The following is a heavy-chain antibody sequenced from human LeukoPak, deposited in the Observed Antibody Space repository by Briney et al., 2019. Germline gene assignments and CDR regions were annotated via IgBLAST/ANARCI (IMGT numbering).Heavy chain of an antibody. CDR2: ISSTGVSI. CDR1: GITLSNYA. CDR3: AKSDLDSFDAFNV. J-gene: IGHJ3*01. Sequence: PGGSLRLSCAASGITLSNYAVSWVRQAPGKGLEWVSVISSTGVSIYYADSVKSRFTLSRDNSKNTVYLQTNSLRAEDTAVYYCAKSDLDSFDAFNVWGRGTMVTVSS. D-gene: IGHD3-9*01. V-gene: IGHV3-23*01.